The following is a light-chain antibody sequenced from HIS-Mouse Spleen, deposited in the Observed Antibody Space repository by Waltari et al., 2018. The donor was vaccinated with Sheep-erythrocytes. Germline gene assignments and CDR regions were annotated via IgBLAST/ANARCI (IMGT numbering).Light chain of an antibody. CDR2: KAS. CDR1: QSISSW. CDR3: QQYNSYPLT. J-gene: IGKJ4*01. V-gene: IGKV1-5*03. Sequence: DIQMTQSPSTLSASVGDRVTITCRASQSISSWLAWYQQKPGKAPKRLIYKASSLESGVPSRVSGSGAGTEFTLTISSLQPDDCATYYCQQYNSYPLTFGGGTKVEIK.